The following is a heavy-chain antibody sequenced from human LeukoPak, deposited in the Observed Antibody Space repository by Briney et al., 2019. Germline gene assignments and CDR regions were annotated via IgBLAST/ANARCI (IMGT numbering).Heavy chain of an antibody. D-gene: IGHD6-19*01. CDR3: ARETSLAGFASGLGFNY. J-gene: IGHJ4*02. Sequence: PSETLSLTCNVSGVSISSTAYFWGWLRQPPGKKVEYIGGIYHTGTTYYNPSLKSRVTMSVDTSKNQFSLKLTSVTAADTATYYCARETSLAGFASGLGFNYWGQGILVTVSS. V-gene: IGHV4-39*07. CDR1: GVSISSTAYF. CDR2: IYHTGTT.